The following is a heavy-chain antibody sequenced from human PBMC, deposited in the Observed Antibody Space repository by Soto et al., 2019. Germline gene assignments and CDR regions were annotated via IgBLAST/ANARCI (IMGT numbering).Heavy chain of an antibody. V-gene: IGHV2-5*02. Sequence: QITLKESGPTLVKPTQTLTLTCTFSGFSLSTSGVGVGWIRQPPGKALEWLALIYWDDDKRYSPSLKSRLTITKDTSKNQVVLTMTNMDPVDTATYYCAHISSGSGSYYWGPTLPTFDYWGQGTLVTVSS. D-gene: IGHD3-10*01. CDR3: AHISSGSGSYYWGPTLPTFDY. J-gene: IGHJ4*02. CDR2: IYWDDDK. CDR1: GFSLSTSGVG.